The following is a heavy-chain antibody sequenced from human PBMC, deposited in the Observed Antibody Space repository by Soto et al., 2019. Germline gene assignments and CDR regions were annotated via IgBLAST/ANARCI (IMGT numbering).Heavy chain of an antibody. J-gene: IGHJ4*02. CDR1: GYTFTSYG. Sequence: ASVKVSCKASGYTFTSYGISWVRQAPGQGLEWMGWISAYNGNTNYAQKLQGRVTMTTDTSTSTAYMELRSLRSDDTAVYYCARVLTGFDSSGYRDYWGQGTLVTVSS. CDR3: ARVLTGFDSSGYRDY. V-gene: IGHV1-18*01. CDR2: ISAYNGNT. D-gene: IGHD3-22*01.